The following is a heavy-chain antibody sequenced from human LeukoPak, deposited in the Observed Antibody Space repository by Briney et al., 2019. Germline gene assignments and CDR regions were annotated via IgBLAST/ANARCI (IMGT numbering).Heavy chain of an antibody. V-gene: IGHV4-59*01. D-gene: IGHD3-22*01. J-gene: IGHJ3*02. CDR1: GGSIGTYY. Sequence: SETLSLTCTVYGGSIGTYYWSWVRQSPGKGLEWIGYINYSGRTNSSPSLKSRVAISVDTSKNQFSLRLSSVTAADTAVYYCARDTYYYDNGDFIDAFDIWGQGTMVTVSS. CDR2: INYSGRT. CDR3: ARDTYYYDNGDFIDAFDI.